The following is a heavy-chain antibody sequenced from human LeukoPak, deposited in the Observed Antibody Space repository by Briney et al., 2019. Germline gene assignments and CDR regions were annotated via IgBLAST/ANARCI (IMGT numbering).Heavy chain of an antibody. CDR2: IYSSGST. CDR3: AREVRSSGYSLDY. J-gene: IGHJ4*02. Sequence: SETLSLTCAVYGGSFGGYYWSWIRQPAGKGLEWIGRIYSSGSTNYNPSLKSRVTMSVDTSKNQFSLKLRSVTAADTAVYYCAREVRSSGYSLDYWGQGTLVTVSS. V-gene: IGHV4-4*07. CDR1: GGSFGGYY. D-gene: IGHD3-22*01.